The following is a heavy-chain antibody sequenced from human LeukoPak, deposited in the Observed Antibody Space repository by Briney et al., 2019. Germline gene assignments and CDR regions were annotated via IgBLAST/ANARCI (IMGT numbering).Heavy chain of an antibody. J-gene: IGHJ6*03. V-gene: IGHV3-21*01. CDR2: ISTSTTYI. D-gene: IGHD3-3*01. CDR3: ARDYDFWSGYYYMDV. CDR1: GFSFGTYT. Sequence: GGSLRLSCAASGFSFGTYTMNWVRQAPGKGLGWVSSISTSTTYIYYTDSVKGRFTISRDNAKHSLYLQMNSLRAEDTAVYYCARDYDFWSGYYYMDVWGKGATVTVSS.